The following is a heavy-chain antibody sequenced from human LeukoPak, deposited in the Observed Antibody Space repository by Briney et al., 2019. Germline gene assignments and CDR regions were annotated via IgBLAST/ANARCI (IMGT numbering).Heavy chain of an antibody. V-gene: IGHV4-4*07. Sequence: SETLSLTCTVSGGSISGYSWSWIRQPAGKGLEWIGRIYNTGSTNYNPSLRSRVTMSVDTSKKQFSLNLNSVTAADTAVYYCARDVDGTTVFYYYYYMDVWGKGTTVTVSS. CDR2: IYNTGST. CDR3: ARDVDGTTVFYYYYYMDV. J-gene: IGHJ6*03. D-gene: IGHD1-7*01. CDR1: GGSISGYS.